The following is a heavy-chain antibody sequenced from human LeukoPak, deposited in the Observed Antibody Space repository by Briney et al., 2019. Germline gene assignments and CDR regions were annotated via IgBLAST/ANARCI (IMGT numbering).Heavy chain of an antibody. CDR1: GGSISSSSYY. D-gene: IGHD4-17*01. Sequence: PSETLSLTCTVSGGSISSSSYYWGWIRQPPGKGLEWIGSIYYSGSTYYNPSLKSRVTISVDTSKNQFSLKLSSVTAADTAVYYCARQPSLRFSDYWGQGTLVTVSS. J-gene: IGHJ4*02. V-gene: IGHV4-39*01. CDR2: IYYSGST. CDR3: ARQPSLRFSDY.